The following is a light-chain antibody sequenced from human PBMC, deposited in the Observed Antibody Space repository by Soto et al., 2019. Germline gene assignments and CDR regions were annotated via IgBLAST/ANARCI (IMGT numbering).Light chain of an antibody. CDR3: SSFTSSNTYV. CDR1: SSDIGAYNR. J-gene: IGLJ1*01. V-gene: IGLV2-18*02. CDR2: DVN. Sequence: QSVLTQPPSVSGSPGQAVAISCTGTSSDIGAYNRVSWYQQPPGTAPKLMIYDVNNRPSGVPDRFSGSKSGNTASLTISGLQADYEADYYRSSFTSSNTYVFGTGTKLTVL.